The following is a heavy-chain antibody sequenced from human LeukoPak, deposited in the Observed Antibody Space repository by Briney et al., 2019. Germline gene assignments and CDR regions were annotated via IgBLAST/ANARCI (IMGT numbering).Heavy chain of an antibody. Sequence: GGSLRLSCAASGFTLSSYGMSWVRQAPGKGVEWGSGITGSSGYTYYADSVRGRFAISRDNSKNTVFLQMNSLRAEDTAVYYCAKTYYFDSSGYWSAYYFDKWGQGTHVTVSS. J-gene: IGHJ4*02. D-gene: IGHD3-22*01. CDR1: GFTLSSYG. CDR3: AKTYYFDSSGYWSAYYFDK. CDR2: ITGSSGYT. V-gene: IGHV3-23*01.